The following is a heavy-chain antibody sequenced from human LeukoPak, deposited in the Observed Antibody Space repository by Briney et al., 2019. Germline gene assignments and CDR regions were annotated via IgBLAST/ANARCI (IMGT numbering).Heavy chain of an antibody. D-gene: IGHD1-20*01. CDR1: GYTFTSYG. Sequence: ASVKVSCKASGYTFTSYGISWVRQAPGQGLEWMGWISAYNGNTNYAQKLQGRVTMTTDTSTSTAYMELRSLRSDDTAVSYCARDAGITGTTCPDYWGQGTLVTVSS. CDR2: ISAYNGNT. V-gene: IGHV1-18*01. CDR3: ARDAGITGTTCPDY. J-gene: IGHJ4*02.